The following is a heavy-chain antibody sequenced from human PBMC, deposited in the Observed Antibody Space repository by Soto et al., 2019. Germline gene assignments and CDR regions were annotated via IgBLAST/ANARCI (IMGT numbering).Heavy chain of an antibody. J-gene: IGHJ6*02. CDR3: ARDPVILGSDYGMDV. Sequence: PSETLSLTCTVSGGSISSGGYYWSWIRQHPGKGLEWIGYIYYSGSTYYNPSLKSRVTISVDTSKNQFSLKLSSVTAADTAVYYCARDPVILGSDYGMDVWGQGTTVTVSS. D-gene: IGHD3-16*02. CDR1: GGSISSGGYY. CDR2: IYYSGST. V-gene: IGHV4-31*02.